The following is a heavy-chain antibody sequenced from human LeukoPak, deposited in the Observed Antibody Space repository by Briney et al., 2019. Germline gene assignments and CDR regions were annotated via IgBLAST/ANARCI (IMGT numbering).Heavy chain of an antibody. Sequence: SETLSLTCTVSGGSISSSSYYWGWIRQPPGKGLEWIGYIYYNGSTYYNPSLKSRVTISVDTSKNQFSLKLSSVTAADTAVYYCARGELDILTGNNWFDPWGQGTLVTVSS. J-gene: IGHJ5*02. CDR3: ARGELDILTGNNWFDP. CDR2: IYYNGST. V-gene: IGHV4-30-4*08. D-gene: IGHD3-9*01. CDR1: GGSISSSSYY.